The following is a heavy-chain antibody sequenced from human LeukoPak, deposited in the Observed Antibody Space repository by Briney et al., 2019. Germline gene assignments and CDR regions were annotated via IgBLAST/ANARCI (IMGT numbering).Heavy chain of an antibody. CDR2: IYYSGST. J-gene: IGHJ5*02. CDR3: ARARGGSYP. V-gene: IGHV4-59*12. CDR1: GVSISGNY. D-gene: IGHD1-26*01. Sequence: SETLSLTCTVSGVSISGNYWSWIRQPPGKGLEWIGYIYYSGSTNYNPSLKSRVTISVDTSKNQFSLKLSSVTAADTAVYYCARARGGSYPWGQGTLVTVSS.